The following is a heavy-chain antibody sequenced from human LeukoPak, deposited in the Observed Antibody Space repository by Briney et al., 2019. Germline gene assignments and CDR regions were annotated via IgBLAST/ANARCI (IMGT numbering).Heavy chain of an antibody. CDR3: ARKGVRGYSGY. J-gene: IGHJ4*02. CDR1: GFTFSSYS. CDR2: ISSSSSYI. V-gene: IGHV3-21*01. D-gene: IGHD5-12*01. Sequence: PGGSLRLSCAASGFTFSSYSMNWVRQAPGKGLEWVSSISSSSSYIYYADSVKGRFTISRDNAKNSLYLQMNSLRTEDTAVYYCARKGVRGYSGYWGQGTLVTVSS.